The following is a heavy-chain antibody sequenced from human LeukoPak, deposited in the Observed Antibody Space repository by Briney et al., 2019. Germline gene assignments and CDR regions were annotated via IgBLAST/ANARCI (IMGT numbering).Heavy chain of an antibody. CDR3: ARDRGNGGLIDY. D-gene: IGHD4-23*01. CDR1: GFIFRGCE. V-gene: IGHV3-48*03. CDR2: IGSSETTT. J-gene: IGHJ4*02. Sequence: GGSLRLSCAASGFIFRGCEMTWGRQAPGEGVEGVSFIGSSETTTHYADSVRGRFTISRDNAKNSLYLQMNSLRAEDTAVYYCARDRGNGGLIDYWGQGTLVTVSS.